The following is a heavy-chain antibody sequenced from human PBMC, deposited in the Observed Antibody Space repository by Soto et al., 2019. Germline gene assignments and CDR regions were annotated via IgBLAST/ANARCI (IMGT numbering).Heavy chain of an antibody. Sequence: EVQLVESGGGLVQPGGSLRLSCAGTGFTFSTYWMHWVRQAKGKGLEWVSRIKTDGTITGYADSVKGRFTISRDNAKNTLYLQMNSLRAEDTAVYYCARGGVIVVGLDVWGQGTTVTVSS. CDR1: GFTFSTYW. V-gene: IGHV3-74*01. CDR3: ARGGVIVVGLDV. CDR2: IKTDGTIT. D-gene: IGHD3-22*01. J-gene: IGHJ6*02.